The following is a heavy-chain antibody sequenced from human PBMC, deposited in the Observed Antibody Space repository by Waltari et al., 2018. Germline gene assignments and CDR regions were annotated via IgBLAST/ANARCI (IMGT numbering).Heavy chain of an antibody. V-gene: IGHV3-21*01. D-gene: IGHD4-17*01. CDR1: GFTFSSYS. J-gene: IGHJ4*02. CDR2: ISSSMSYI. CDR3: ARATYYGDYKTYYFDY. Sequence: EVQLVESGGGLVKPGGSLRLSCAASGFTFSSYSMNWVRQAPGKGLEWDSSISSSMSYIYYADSVKGRFTISRDNAKNSLYLQMNSLRAEDTAVYYCARATYYGDYKTYYFDYWGQGTLVTVSS.